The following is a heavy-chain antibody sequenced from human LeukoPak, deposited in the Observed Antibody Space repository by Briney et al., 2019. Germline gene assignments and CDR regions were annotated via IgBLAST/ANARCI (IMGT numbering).Heavy chain of an antibody. J-gene: IGHJ4*02. D-gene: IGHD6-13*01. CDR3: ARDSRGAAAGPQPFDY. CDR1: GGSISSYY. CDR2: IYTSGST. V-gene: IGHV4-4*07. Sequence: ASETLSLTCTVSGGSISSYYWSWIRQPAGKGLEWIGRIYTSGSTNYNPSLKSRVTMSVDTSKNQFSLKLSSVTAADTAVYYCARDSRGAAAGPQPFDYWGQGTLVTVSS.